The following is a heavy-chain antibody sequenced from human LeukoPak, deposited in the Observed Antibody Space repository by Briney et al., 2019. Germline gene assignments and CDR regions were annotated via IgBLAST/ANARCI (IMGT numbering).Heavy chain of an antibody. CDR3: ARGIWSTTLTAYYLDY. CDR1: GYTFTGYY. J-gene: IGHJ4*02. Sequence: ASVKVSCKASGYTFTGYYMHWVRQAPGQGLEWMGWINPNSGGTNYAQKFQGRVTMTRDTSISTAYMELSRLRSDETAVYYCARGIWSTTLTAYYLDYWGQGTLVTVSS. V-gene: IGHV1-2*02. D-gene: IGHD2-21*02. CDR2: INPNSGGT.